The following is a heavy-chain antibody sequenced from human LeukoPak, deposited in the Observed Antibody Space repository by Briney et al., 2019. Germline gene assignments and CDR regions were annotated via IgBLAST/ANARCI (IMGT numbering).Heavy chain of an antibody. V-gene: IGHV1-8*01. J-gene: IGHJ5*02. CDR2: MNPNSGNT. Sequence: PGASVTVSCKASGYTFTSYDINWVRQATGQGLEWMGWMNPNSGNTGYAQKFQGRVTMTRNTSISTAYMELSSLRSEDTAVYYCARGLGYYDFWSGYPTPNWFDPWGQGTLVTVSS. CDR1: GYTFTSYD. CDR3: ARGLGYYDFWSGYPTPNWFDP. D-gene: IGHD3-3*01.